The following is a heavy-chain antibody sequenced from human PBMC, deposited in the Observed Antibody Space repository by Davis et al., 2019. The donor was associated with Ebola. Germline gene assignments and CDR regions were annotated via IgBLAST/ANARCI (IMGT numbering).Heavy chain of an antibody. CDR2: IYFSGST. CDR3: ARATRGSVALDY. Sequence: SETLSLTCTVSGGSISGGGYYWNWIRQHPGKGLEWIGYIYFSGSTYYNPSLKSRVTISVDTSKNQFSLHLASVTAADTALYYCARATRGSVALDYWGQGSLVTVSS. V-gene: IGHV4-31*03. D-gene: IGHD4-23*01. J-gene: IGHJ4*03. CDR1: GGSISGGGYY.